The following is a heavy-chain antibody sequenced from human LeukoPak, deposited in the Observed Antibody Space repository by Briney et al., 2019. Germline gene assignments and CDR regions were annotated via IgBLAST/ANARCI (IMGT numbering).Heavy chain of an antibody. D-gene: IGHD1-26*01. CDR2: IYYSGNA. J-gene: IGHJ4*02. CDR1: GGSISTYY. CDR3: ARVGSGGFDY. V-gene: IGHV4-59*01. Sequence: SETLSLTCTIPGGSISTYYWSWIRQPPGKGLEWIAYIYYSGNANYTPSLKSRVTISADTSKNQFSLKLSSVTATDAAVYYCARVGSGGFDYWGQGTLVAVSS.